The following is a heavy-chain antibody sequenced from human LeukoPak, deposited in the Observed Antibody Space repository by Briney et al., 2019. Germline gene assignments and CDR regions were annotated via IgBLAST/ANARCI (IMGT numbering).Heavy chain of an antibody. V-gene: IGHV4-4*07. J-gene: IGHJ6*03. Sequence: SETLSLTCTVSGGSISSYYWSWIRQPAGKGLEWIGRIYTSGSTNYNPSLKSRVTMSVDTSKNQFSLKLSSVTAADTAVYYCARGWVSGYSIPYYYYYMDVWGKGTTVTVSS. CDR1: GGSISSYY. D-gene: IGHD3-3*01. CDR2: IYTSGST. CDR3: ARGWVSGYSIPYYYYYMDV.